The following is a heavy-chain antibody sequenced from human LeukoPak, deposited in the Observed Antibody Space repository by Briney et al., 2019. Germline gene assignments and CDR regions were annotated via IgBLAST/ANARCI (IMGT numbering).Heavy chain of an antibody. CDR3: AKGGFGELNFDY. V-gene: IGHV3-23*01. D-gene: IGHD3-10*01. Sequence: PGGSLRLSCAASRFTVSSYAMSWVRQAPGKGLEWVSAIGYSGGSTYYADSVKGRFTISRDNSKNTLHLQMNSLRAEDTAVYYCAKGGFGELNFDYWGQGTLVTVSS. CDR1: RFTVSSYA. J-gene: IGHJ4*02. CDR2: IGYSGGST.